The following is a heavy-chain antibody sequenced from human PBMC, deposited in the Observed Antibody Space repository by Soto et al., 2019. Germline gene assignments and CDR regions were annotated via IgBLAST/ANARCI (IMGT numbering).Heavy chain of an antibody. V-gene: IGHV3-23*01. CDR2: ISGSGGST. D-gene: IGHD3-22*01. Sequence: GGSLRLSCAASGFTFSSYAMSWVRQAPGKGLEWVSAISGSGGSTYYADSVKGRFTISRDNSKNTLYLQMNSLRAEDTAVYYCAKALYYCESTSCYFDSWGRGTLVTVSS. J-gene: IGHJ4*02. CDR1: GFTFSSYA. CDR3: AKALYYCESTSCYFDS.